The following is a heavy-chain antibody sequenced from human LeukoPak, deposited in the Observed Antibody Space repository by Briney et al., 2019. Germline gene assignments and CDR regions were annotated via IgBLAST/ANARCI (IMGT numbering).Heavy chain of an antibody. D-gene: IGHD6-13*01. CDR1: GFTFSSYW. CDR3: ARDLKAAAGSGAYYYYGMDV. V-gene: IGHV3-7*05. J-gene: IGHJ6*02. CDR2: IKQDGSEK. Sequence: GGSLRLSCAAPGFTFSSYWMSWVRQAPGKGLEWVANIKQDGSEKYYVDSVKGRFTISRDNAKNSLYLQMNSLRAEDTAVYYCARDLKAAAGSGAYYYYGMDVWGQGTTVTVS.